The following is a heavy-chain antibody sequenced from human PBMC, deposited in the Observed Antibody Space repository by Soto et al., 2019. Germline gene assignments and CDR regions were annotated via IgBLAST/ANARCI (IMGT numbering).Heavy chain of an antibody. J-gene: IGHJ4*02. V-gene: IGHV3-23*01. CDR3: AEDRYLDHDSRGYLFDN. CDR2: ISRYGDFT. D-gene: IGHD3-22*01. CDR1: GFTFNIYA. Sequence: VQLLESGGDLIQPGGSLRLSCAASGFTFNIYAMTWVRQAPGKGLEWVSAISRYGDFTYYADSVEGRFTISRDNSKNTLYLQMNRLRAEDTAVYYCAEDRYLDHDSRGYLFDNWGQGTLVTVSS.